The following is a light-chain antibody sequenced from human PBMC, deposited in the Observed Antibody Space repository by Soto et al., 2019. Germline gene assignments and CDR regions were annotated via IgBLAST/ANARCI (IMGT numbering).Light chain of an antibody. V-gene: IGKV3-11*01. CDR2: DAS. CDR1: QSIRTS. Sequence: VLTQSPATLSLSPGERATLSCRASQSIRTSLAWYQQKPGQAPRLVIFDASNRANGVPARFGGSGSGTDFTLTIYSLEPEDFAVYYCQQRNVWPPITFGQGTRLEIK. CDR3: QQRNVWPPIT. J-gene: IGKJ5*01.